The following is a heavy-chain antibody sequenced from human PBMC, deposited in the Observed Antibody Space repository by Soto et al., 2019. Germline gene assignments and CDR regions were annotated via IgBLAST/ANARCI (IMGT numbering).Heavy chain of an antibody. D-gene: IGHD3-9*01. J-gene: IGHJ3*02. CDR2: INPNSGGT. CDR3: ARDSYYDILTGYSRNAFDI. V-gene: IGHV1-2*02. Sequence: SVKVSCKTSGYTFTGHYMHWVRQAPVQGLEWMGWINPNSGGTNYAQKFQGRVTLTRDTSINTAYLDLSRLRSDDTAVYYCARDSYYDILTGYSRNAFDIWGQGTMVTVSS. CDR1: GYTFTGHY.